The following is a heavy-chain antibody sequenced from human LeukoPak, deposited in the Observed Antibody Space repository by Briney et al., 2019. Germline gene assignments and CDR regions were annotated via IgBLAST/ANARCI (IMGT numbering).Heavy chain of an antibody. D-gene: IGHD2-15*01. V-gene: IGHV3-64*01. CDR3: ARYCSAVSCYSGYDY. J-gene: IGHJ4*02. Sequence: GGSLRLSCAASGFTFSTYAMHWVRQTPGKGLEYVSAISTNGGGTYYANSVKGRFTISRDNSKNTLYLQMGSLRAEDMAVYYCARYCSAVSCYSGYDYWGQGTLVTVSS. CDR2: ISTNGGGT. CDR1: GFTFSTYA.